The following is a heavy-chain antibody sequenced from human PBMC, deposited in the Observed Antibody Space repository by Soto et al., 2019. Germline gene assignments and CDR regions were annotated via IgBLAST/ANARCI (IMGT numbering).Heavy chain of an antibody. J-gene: IGHJ6*02. V-gene: IGHV4-59*01. D-gene: IGHD5-12*01. CDR1: GGSISSYY. Sequence: QVQLQESGPGLVRPSETLSLTCTVSGGSISSYYWSWIRQPPGKGLEWIGYMSHSGTTDYSTSLKSRLTISVDTSRHQFSLELSSVTAADTAVYYCARLVATNIYYYYYGLDVWGQGTTVTVSS. CDR3: ARLVATNIYYYYYGLDV. CDR2: MSHSGTT.